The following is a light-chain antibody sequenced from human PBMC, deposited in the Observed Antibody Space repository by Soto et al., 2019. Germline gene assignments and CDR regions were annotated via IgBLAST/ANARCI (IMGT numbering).Light chain of an antibody. CDR2: EGS. CDR1: SSDVGSYNL. J-gene: IGLJ1*01. V-gene: IGLV2-23*01. CDR3: CSYAGFSYV. Sequence: QSALTQPASVSGSPGQSITISCTGTSSDVGSYNLVSWYQQHPGKAPKLMIYEGSKRPSGVSNHFSGSKSGNTASLTISGLQAEDEADYYCCSYAGFSYVFGTGTKLTVL.